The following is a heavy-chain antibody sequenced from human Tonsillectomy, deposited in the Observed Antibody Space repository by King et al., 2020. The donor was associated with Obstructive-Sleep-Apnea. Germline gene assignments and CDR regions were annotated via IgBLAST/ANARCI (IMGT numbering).Heavy chain of an antibody. CDR3: ARVWGYIDK. CDR1: GFTFSNSW. J-gene: IGHJ4*02. Sequence: VQLVESGGGLVQPGGSLRLSCAASGFTFSNSWMSWVRQAPGKGLEWVASIKGDGSKKFSLDSVKGRFSVSRDNAKNSMSLQMNSLRAEDTAVYYCARVWGYIDKWGQGTLVSVSS. V-gene: IGHV3-7*03. D-gene: IGHD2-15*01. CDR2: IKGDGSKK.